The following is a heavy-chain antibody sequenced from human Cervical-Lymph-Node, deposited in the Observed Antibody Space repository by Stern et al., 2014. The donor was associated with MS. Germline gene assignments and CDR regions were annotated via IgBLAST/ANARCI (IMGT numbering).Heavy chain of an antibody. V-gene: IGHV4-61*02. Sequence: QLQLQESGPGLVKPSQTLSLTCTVSGASISSGTSYWSWIRQPAGGGLEWIGRLHARGATYYNPPLKRRFTISGCPPQHQFSLNLTAVTAADTAVYYCARGHWELLGNNYFDSWGQGTLVTVSS. CDR1: GASISSGTSY. D-gene: IGHD1-26*01. CDR2: LHARGAT. J-gene: IGHJ4*02. CDR3: ARGHWELLGNNYFDS.